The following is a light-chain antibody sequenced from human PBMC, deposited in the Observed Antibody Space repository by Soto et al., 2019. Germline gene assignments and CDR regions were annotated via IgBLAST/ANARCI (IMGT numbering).Light chain of an antibody. CDR1: QNVNSY. Sequence: EIVLTQSPATLSLSPGERATLSCRASQNVNSYLAWYQQKPGQAPRLLIYDASNRATGIPARFSGSGSGTDFTLTISSLEPEDFAVYYCQQRSNWPPLTFGGGTKVEIK. CDR2: DAS. CDR3: QQRSNWPPLT. V-gene: IGKV3-11*01. J-gene: IGKJ4*01.